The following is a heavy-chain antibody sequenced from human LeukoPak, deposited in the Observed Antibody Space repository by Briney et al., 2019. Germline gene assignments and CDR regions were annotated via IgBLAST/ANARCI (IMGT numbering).Heavy chain of an antibody. V-gene: IGHV1-18*01. J-gene: IGHJ4*02. CDR2: ISAHNGNT. Sequence: ASVKVSCKASGYTFISYGISWVRQAPGQGLEWMGWISAHNGNTYYAQSLQGRVTMTAETSTSTAYMELRSLRCDDTAVYYCATGGRFWGAYYDFWGQGTLVTVSS. CDR3: ATGGRFWGAYYDF. CDR1: GYTFISYG. D-gene: IGHD3-3*01.